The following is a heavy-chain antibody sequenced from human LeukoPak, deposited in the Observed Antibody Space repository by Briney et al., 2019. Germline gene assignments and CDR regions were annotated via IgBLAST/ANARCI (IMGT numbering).Heavy chain of an antibody. CDR3: ATDLSGFDAFDI. V-gene: IGHV1-24*01. Sequence: ASVKVSCKVSGYTLTELSMHWVRQAPGKGLEWMGGFDPEDGETIYAQKFQGRVTMTEDTSTDTAYMELSSLRSEDTAVYYCATDLSGFDAFDIWGQGTMVTVSS. J-gene: IGHJ3*02. D-gene: IGHD3-22*01. CDR2: FDPEDGET. CDR1: GYTLTELS.